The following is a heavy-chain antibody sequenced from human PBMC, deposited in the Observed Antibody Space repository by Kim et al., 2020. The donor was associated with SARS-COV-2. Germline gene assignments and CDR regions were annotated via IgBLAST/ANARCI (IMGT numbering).Heavy chain of an antibody. Sequence: SPSFPGQVTISADKSISTAYLKWSSRKASDTAMYYCARGYSSSTPHFDYWGQGTLVTVSS. D-gene: IGHD6-6*01. V-gene: IGHV5-51*01. CDR3: ARGYSSSTPHFDY. J-gene: IGHJ4*02.